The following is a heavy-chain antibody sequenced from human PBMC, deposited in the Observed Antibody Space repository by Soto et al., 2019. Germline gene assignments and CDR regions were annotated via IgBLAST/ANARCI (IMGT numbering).Heavy chain of an antibody. CDR3: AHRRADCSGGSCYHWFDP. CDR1: GFSLNTTEVG. D-gene: IGHD2-15*01. J-gene: IGHJ5*02. V-gene: IGHV2-5*02. CDR2: IYWDDDE. Sequence: QITLKESGPTLVEPTQTLTLTCTFSGFSLNTTEVGVGWIRQPPGKALERLGFIYWDDDERYSPSLKSRLTITKDTSNNQVVLTMTNMDPVDTATYYCAHRRADCSGGSCYHWFDPWGQGTLVTVSS.